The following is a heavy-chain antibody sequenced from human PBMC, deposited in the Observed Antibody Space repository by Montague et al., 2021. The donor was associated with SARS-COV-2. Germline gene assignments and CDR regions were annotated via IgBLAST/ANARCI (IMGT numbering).Heavy chain of an antibody. Sequence: SLRLSCAASGFTFSSYEMNWVRQAPGKGLEWVSYISSSGSTIYYADSVKGRFTISRDNAKSSLYLQMNSLRAEDTAVYYCARESGNDFWSGYYTGDFDYWGQGTLVTVSS. CDR3: ARESGNDFWSGYYTGDFDY. V-gene: IGHV3-48*03. CDR1: GFTFSSYE. J-gene: IGHJ4*02. CDR2: ISSSGSTI. D-gene: IGHD3-3*01.